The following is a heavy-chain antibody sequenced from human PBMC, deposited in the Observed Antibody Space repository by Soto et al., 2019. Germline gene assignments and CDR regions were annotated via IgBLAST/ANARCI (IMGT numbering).Heavy chain of an antibody. CDR1: GFTFSSYS. CDR2: ISSSSSYI. Sequence: PGGSLRLSCAASGFTFSSYSMNWVRQAPGKGLEWVSSISSSSSYIYYADSVKGRFTISRDNAKNSLYLQMNSLRAEDTAVYYCARDRRDGYNFGFDYWGQGTLVTVSS. V-gene: IGHV3-21*01. D-gene: IGHD5-12*01. J-gene: IGHJ4*02. CDR3: ARDRRDGYNFGFDY.